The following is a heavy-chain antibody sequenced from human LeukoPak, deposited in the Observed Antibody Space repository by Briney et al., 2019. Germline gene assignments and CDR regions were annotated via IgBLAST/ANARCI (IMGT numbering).Heavy chain of an antibody. CDR1: GGTFSSYA. Sequence: ASVKVSCKASGGTFSSYAISWVREAPGPGLEWLGRIIPILGIANYAQKFPGRVTITADKSTSTAYMELSSPRSEDTAVYYCARDGGYKIMAGDYWGQGTLVTVSS. CDR2: IIPILGIA. D-gene: IGHD5-24*01. J-gene: IGHJ4*02. CDR3: ARDGGYKIMAGDY. V-gene: IGHV1-69*04.